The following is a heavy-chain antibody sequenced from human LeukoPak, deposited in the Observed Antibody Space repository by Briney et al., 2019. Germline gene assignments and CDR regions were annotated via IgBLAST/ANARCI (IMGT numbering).Heavy chain of an antibody. CDR3: ARESDSVGY. J-gene: IGHJ4*02. CDR1: GGSISSYY. Sequence: PSETLSLTCTVSGGSISSYYWSWIRQPPGKGLEWIGEINHSGSTNYNPSLKNRVTISVDTSKNQFSLKLSSVTAADTAVYYCARESDSVGYWGQGTLVTVSS. V-gene: IGHV4-34*01. CDR2: INHSGST. D-gene: IGHD4-11*01.